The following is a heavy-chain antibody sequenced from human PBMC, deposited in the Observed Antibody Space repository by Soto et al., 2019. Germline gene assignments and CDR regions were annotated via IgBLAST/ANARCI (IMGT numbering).Heavy chain of an antibody. J-gene: IGHJ5*02. Sequence: GGSLRLSCAASGFTFSSYAMSWVRQAPGKGLEWVSAISGSGGSTYYADSVKGRFTISRDNSKNTLYLQMNSLRAEDTAVYYCAKDPLFYGDYDLRWFDPWGQGTLVTVSS. CDR2: ISGSGGST. CDR1: GFTFSSYA. V-gene: IGHV3-23*01. D-gene: IGHD4-17*01. CDR3: AKDPLFYGDYDLRWFDP.